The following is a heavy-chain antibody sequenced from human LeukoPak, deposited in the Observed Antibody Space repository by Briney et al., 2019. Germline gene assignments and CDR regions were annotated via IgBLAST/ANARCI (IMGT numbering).Heavy chain of an antibody. J-gene: IGHJ6*04. CDR2: IIPIFGTA. V-gene: IGHV1-69*06. CDR3: ARGGSDFEHYYYGMDV. Sequence: GASVKVSCKASGGTFSSYAISWVRQAPGQGLEWMGGIIPIFGTANYAQKFQGRVTITADKSTSTAYMELSSLRSEDTAVYYCARGGSDFEHYYYGMDVWGKGTTVTVSS. CDR1: GGTFSSYA. D-gene: IGHD1-26*01.